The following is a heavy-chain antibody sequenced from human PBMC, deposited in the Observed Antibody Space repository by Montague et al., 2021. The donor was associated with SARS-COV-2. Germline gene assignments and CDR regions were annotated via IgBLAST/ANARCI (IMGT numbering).Heavy chain of an antibody. J-gene: IGHJ6*03. V-gene: IGHV4-39*07. D-gene: IGHD3-10*01. CDR3: ARALFSRRGVYITTYYYSYYMDT. CDR2: IYYSGST. Sequence: SETLSLTCTVSGGSISSSSYYWGWIRQPPGKGLEWIGSIYYSGSTYYNPSLKSRVAISVDTSKNQFSLKLNSVTAADTAVYYCARALFSRRGVYITTYYYSYYMDTWGTGTTVTVSS. CDR1: GGSISSSSYY.